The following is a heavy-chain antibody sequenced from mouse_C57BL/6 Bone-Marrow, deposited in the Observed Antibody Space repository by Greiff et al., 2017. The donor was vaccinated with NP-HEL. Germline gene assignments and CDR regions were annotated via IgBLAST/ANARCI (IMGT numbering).Heavy chain of an antibody. D-gene: IGHD1-1*01. V-gene: IGHV5-6*01. Sequence: EVQRVESGGDLVKPGGSLKLSCAASGFTFSSYGMSWVRQTPDKRLEWVATISSGGSYTYYPDSVKGRFTISRDNAKNTLYLQMSSLKSEDTAMYYCARRGHYYGSGYFDYWGQGTTLTVSS. CDR1: GFTFSSYG. CDR2: ISSGGSYT. J-gene: IGHJ2*01. CDR3: ARRGHYYGSGYFDY.